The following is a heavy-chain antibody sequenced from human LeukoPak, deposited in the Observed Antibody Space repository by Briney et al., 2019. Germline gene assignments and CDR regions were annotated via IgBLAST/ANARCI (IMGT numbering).Heavy chain of an antibody. D-gene: IGHD2-8*01. CDR1: GSSFSSAS. Sequence: GGSLRLSCAVSGSSFSSASMNWVRQAPAKGLEWLSYISSASSTIYYADSVRGRFTISRDNAKNSLYLQMNSLRVEDTAVYYCADPGVGLWGQGTLVTVSS. CDR3: ADPGVGL. J-gene: IGHJ4*02. CDR2: ISSASSTI. V-gene: IGHV3-48*04.